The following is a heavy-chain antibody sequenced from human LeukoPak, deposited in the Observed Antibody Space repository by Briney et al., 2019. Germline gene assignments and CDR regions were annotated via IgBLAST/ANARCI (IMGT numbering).Heavy chain of an antibody. J-gene: IGHJ4*02. CDR3: AKSPLAYCSGGSCYLYFDY. CDR2: IWYDGSNK. Sequence: GGSLRLSCAASGFTFSSYGMHWVRQAPGKGLEWVAVIWYDGSNKYYADSVKGRFTISRDNSKNTLYLQMNSLRAEDTGVYYCAKSPLAYCSGGSCYLYFDYWGQGTLVTVSS. V-gene: IGHV3-33*06. D-gene: IGHD2-15*01. CDR1: GFTFSSYG.